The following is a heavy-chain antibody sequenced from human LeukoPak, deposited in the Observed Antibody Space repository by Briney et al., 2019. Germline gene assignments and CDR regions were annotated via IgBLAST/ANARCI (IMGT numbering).Heavy chain of an antibody. D-gene: IGHD3-22*01. CDR3: ARSTYYYDSSGYYPGDY. J-gene: IGHJ4*02. V-gene: IGHV3-11*04. Sequence: PGGSLRLSCAASGFTFSDYYMSWIRQAPGKGLEWVSYISSSGSTIYYADSVKGRFTISRDNAKNSLYLQMNSLRDEDTAVYYCARSTYYYDSSGYYPGDYWGQGTLVTVSS. CDR2: ISSSGSTI. CDR1: GFTFSDYY.